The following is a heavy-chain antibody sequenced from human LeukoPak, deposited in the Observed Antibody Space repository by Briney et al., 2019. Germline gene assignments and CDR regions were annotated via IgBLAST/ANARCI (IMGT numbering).Heavy chain of an antibody. CDR1: GLTFSTYA. CDR2: ISYDGSNK. V-gene: IGHV3-30*04. D-gene: IGHD3-10*01. Sequence: PGGSLRLSCAASGLTFSTYAMDWVRQAPGKGLEWVAVISYDGSNKYYADSVKGRFTISRDNAKNTLYLQMNSLRAEDTAVYYCARDHRGSGSRYYYYYMDVWGKGTTVTISS. J-gene: IGHJ6*03. CDR3: ARDHRGSGSRYYYYYMDV.